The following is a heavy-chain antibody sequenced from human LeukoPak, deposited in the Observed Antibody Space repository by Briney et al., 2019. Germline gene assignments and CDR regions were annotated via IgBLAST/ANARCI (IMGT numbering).Heavy chain of an antibody. J-gene: IGHJ6*03. CDR1: GFTFDDYA. D-gene: IGHD4-11*01. CDR3: AEGYSNYEGYYYYYMDV. V-gene: IGHV3-43D*03. Sequence: GGSLRLSCAASGFTFDDYAMHWVRQAPGKGLEWVSLISWDGGSTYYADSVRGRFTISRDNSKNSLYLQMNSLRAEDTALYYCAEGYSNYEGYYYYYMDVWGKGTTVTVSS. CDR2: ISWDGGST.